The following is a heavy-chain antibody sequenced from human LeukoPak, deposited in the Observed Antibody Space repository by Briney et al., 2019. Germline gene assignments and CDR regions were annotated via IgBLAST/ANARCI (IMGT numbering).Heavy chain of an antibody. V-gene: IGHV1-24*01. CDR2: FDPEDGET. Sequence: ASVKVSCKVSGYTLTELSMHWVRQAPGKGLEWMGGFDPEDGETTYAQKFQGRVTMTEDTSTDTAYMELSSLRSEDTAVYYCATDGASGSYSRSFNYWGQGTLVTVSS. D-gene: IGHD1-26*01. J-gene: IGHJ4*02. CDR1: GYTLTELS. CDR3: ATDGASGSYSRSFNY.